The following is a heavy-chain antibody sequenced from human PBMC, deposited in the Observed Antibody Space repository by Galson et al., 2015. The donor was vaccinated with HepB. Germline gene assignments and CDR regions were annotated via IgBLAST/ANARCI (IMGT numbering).Heavy chain of an antibody. CDR2: ISGGGGIT. Sequence: SLRLSCAASGFRFSSFDMHWVRQTPGKGLEWVAVISGGGGITIYAESVKGRFTISRDNPKNTLYLQMDSLGSDDTAVYFCARDLVSDVPDHLGYWGQGTLVTVSS. V-gene: IGHV3-30-3*01. J-gene: IGHJ4*02. D-gene: IGHD1-14*01. CDR1: GFRFSSFD. CDR3: ARDLVSDVPDHLGY.